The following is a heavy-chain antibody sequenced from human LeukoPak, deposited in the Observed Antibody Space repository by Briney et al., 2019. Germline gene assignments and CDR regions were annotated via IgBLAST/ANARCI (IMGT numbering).Heavy chain of an antibody. Sequence: SETLSLTCTVSGGSISSSSYYWGWIRQPPGKGLEWIGSIYYSGSTYYSPSLKSRVTISVDTSKNHFSLRMSSVTAADTAIYYCARDAKYYYGSRTYFFFEYWGQGTLLTVSS. D-gene: IGHD3-10*01. CDR1: GGSISSSSYY. CDR3: ARDAKYYYGSRTYFFFEY. V-gene: IGHV4-39*02. CDR2: IYYSGST. J-gene: IGHJ4*02.